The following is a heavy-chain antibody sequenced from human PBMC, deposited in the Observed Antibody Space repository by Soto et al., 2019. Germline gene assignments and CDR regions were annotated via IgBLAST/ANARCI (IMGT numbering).Heavy chain of an antibody. D-gene: IGHD3-10*01. CDR1: GFTFSSYA. CDR3: ARVSGIYYYGMDV. Sequence: GSLRLSCAASGFTFSSYAMHWVRQAPGKGLEWVAVISYDGSNKYYAESVKGRFTISRDNSKNTLYLQMNSLRAEDTAVYYCARVSGIYYYGMDVWGQGPTVTVSS. J-gene: IGHJ6*02. CDR2: ISYDGSNK. V-gene: IGHV3-30-3*01.